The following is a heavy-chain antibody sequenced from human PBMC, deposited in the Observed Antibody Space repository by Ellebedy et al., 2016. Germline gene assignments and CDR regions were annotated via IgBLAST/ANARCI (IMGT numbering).Heavy chain of an antibody. D-gene: IGHD2-21*02. CDR3: AVAECGGDCYAIDY. Sequence: ASVKVSCKASGYTFTSYYVHWVRQAPGQGLEWMGIINPSDGRTTYAQKFQGRVTMTEDTSTDTAYMELSSLRSEDTAVYYCAVAECGGDCYAIDYWGQGTLVTVSS. CDR2: INPSDGRT. J-gene: IGHJ4*02. V-gene: IGHV1-46*01. CDR1: GYTFTSYY.